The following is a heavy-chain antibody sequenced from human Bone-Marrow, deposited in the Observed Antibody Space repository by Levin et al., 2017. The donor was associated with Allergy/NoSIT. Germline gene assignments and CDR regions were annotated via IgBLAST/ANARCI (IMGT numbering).Heavy chain of an antibody. CDR1: GYTFTTYW. J-gene: IGHJ6*03. CDR3: ARHDDHVTGYFYMDV. V-gene: IGHV5-10-1*01. CDR2: IDPGNSYI. Sequence: VASVKVSCEGSGYTFTTYWISWVRQMPGKGLQWMGRIDPGNSYINYSPSFQGHVTFSADKATSTAYLQWSSLKASDTGIYYCARHDDHVTGYFYMDVWGKGTTVTVSS. D-gene: IGHD1-1*01.